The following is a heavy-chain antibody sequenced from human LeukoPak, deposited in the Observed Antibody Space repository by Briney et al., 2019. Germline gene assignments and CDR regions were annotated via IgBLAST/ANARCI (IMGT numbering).Heavy chain of an antibody. CDR1: GYTFTGYY. CDR2: INPNSGGT. V-gene: IGHV1-2*02. D-gene: IGHD6-6*01. Sequence: GASVKVSCKASGYTFTGYYIHWVRQAPGQGLEWMGWINPNSGGTNYAQKFQGRVTMTRDTSISTAYMELSRLRSDDTAVYYCARAANAEYGMAFDYWGQGTLVTVSS. J-gene: IGHJ4*02. CDR3: ARAANAEYGMAFDY.